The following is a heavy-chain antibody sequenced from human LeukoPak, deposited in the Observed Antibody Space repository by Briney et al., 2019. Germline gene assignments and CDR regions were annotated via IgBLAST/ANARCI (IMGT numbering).Heavy chain of an antibody. CDR1: GFTFSSYS. J-gene: IGHJ4*02. V-gene: IGHV3-21*01. CDR2: ISSSSSYI. Sequence: GGSLRLSCAASGFTFSSYSMNWVRQAPGKGLEWVSSISSSSSYIYYADSVKGRFTISRDNAKNSLYLQMNSLRAEDTAVYYCARDKGIVVVPAAILGYWGQGTLVTVSS. D-gene: IGHD2-2*02. CDR3: ARDKGIVVVPAAILGY.